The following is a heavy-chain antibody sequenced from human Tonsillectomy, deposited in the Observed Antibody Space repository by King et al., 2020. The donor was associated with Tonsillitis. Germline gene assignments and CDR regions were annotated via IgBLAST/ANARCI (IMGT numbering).Heavy chain of an antibody. CDR3: ARNPENSSRWPYYFYYMDV. CDR1: GGTFSRNA. Sequence: QLVQSGAEVKKPGSSVKVSCKASGGTFSRNAISWVRQAPGQGLEWMGGIIPIFGTANYAQKFQGRVTITAGESTSTAYMDLNSLRSEDTAVYYCARNPENSSRWPYYFYYMDVWGKGTTVTVSS. V-gene: IGHV1-69*01. CDR2: IIPIFGTA. J-gene: IGHJ6*03. D-gene: IGHD6-6*01.